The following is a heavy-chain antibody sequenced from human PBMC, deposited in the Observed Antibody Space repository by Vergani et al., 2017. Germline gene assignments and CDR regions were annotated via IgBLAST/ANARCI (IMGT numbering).Heavy chain of an antibody. CDR3: ARDGTENYVSRSDYTHWLYY. CDR2: ISKDGTHD. Sequence: QVSLLESGGGVVQPGRSLTLTCSASGFGFKNFAMHWVRQAPGKGLEWVATISKDGTHDYYEPSVRGRFAVSRDNFKNTMYLQMDRLTTDDTAVYFCARDGTENYVSRSDYTHWLYYWGQGILVTVSS. V-gene: IGHV3-30*03. D-gene: IGHD3-9*01. CDR1: GFGFKNFA. J-gene: IGHJ4*02.